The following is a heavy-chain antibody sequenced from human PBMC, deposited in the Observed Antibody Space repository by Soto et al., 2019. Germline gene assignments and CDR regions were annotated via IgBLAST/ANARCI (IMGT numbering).Heavy chain of an antibody. V-gene: IGHV1-69*08. CDR3: AGDSDSHYNDSHASAYP. CDR2: IIPIIGII. Sequence: QVQLVQSGAEVKKPGSSVKVSCKASGGTFSTYTITWVRQAPGQGLEWMGRIIPIIGIINYAQKFQGRVTITADEFTCTAYMELTRLRSDDTAVYYCAGDSDSHYNDSHASAYPWGQGTLVTVSS. CDR1: GGTFSTYT. J-gene: IGHJ5*02. D-gene: IGHD3-22*01.